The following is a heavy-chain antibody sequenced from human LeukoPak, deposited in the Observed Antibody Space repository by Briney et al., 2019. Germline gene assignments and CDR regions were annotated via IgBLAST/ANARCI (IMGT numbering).Heavy chain of an antibody. CDR2: ISTSGRT. J-gene: IGHJ4*02. V-gene: IGHV4-61*09. CDR3: ARAPIPYSSGWYTY. D-gene: IGHD6-19*01. Sequence: SETLSLTCTVTGGSISNGSYYWSWVRQPAGKGLEWVGHISTSGRTNYNPSLKTRVTISKDTSKNQFSLKLSSVTAADTAVYYCARAPIPYSSGWYTYWGQGTLVTVSS. CDR1: GGSISNGSYY.